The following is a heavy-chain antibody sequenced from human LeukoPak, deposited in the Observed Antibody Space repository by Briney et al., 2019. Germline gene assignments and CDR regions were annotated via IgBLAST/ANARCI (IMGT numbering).Heavy chain of an antibody. CDR3: ARSTGSTMLIDY. Sequence: PSETLSLTCTVSGGSISPYYWSWIRQPPGKGLAWLGYIYYSGNTDYNPSLKSRVAISVDTSKNQFSLKLSSVTAADTAVYYCARSTGSTMLIDYWGQGTLVTVSS. CDR2: IYYSGNT. V-gene: IGHV4-59*01. CDR1: GGSISPYY. J-gene: IGHJ4*02. D-gene: IGHD3-10*02.